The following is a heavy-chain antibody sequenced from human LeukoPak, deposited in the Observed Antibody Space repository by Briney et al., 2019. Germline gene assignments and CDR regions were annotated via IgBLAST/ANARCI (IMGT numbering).Heavy chain of an antibody. CDR3: ARGRYSYGYNYYYYMDV. Sequence: SETLSLTCTVSGGSISSSSYYWSWIRQPAGKGLEWIGRISTIGSTNYNPSLNSRVTISIDTSKNQFSLKLSSVTAADTAVYYCARGRYSYGYNYYYYMDVWGKGTTVTVSS. CDR2: ISTIGST. V-gene: IGHV4-61*02. CDR1: GGSISSSSYY. D-gene: IGHD5-18*01. J-gene: IGHJ6*03.